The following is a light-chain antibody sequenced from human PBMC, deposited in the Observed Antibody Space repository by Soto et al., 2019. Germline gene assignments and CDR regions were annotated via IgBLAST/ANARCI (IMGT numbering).Light chain of an antibody. V-gene: IGLV2-8*01. Sequence: QSALTQPPSASGSPGQSVTISCTGTSSDVGGYNYVSWYQQHQGKAPKLMIYEVSKRPSGVPDRFSGSKSGNTASLTVSGLQAEDEADYYCSSYAGSNKLGVFGTGTKLTVL. CDR2: EVS. CDR1: SSDVGGYNY. CDR3: SSYAGSNKLGV. J-gene: IGLJ1*01.